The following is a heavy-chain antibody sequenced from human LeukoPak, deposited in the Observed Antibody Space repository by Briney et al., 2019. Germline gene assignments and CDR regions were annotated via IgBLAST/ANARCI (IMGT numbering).Heavy chain of an antibody. J-gene: IGHJ4*02. D-gene: IGHD3-10*01. CDR3: ARRYGSGSSGTFDY. Sequence: KTSETLSLTCTVSGGPISSYYWSWIRQPPGKGLEWIAYIYYSGSTNYNPSLKSRVTISVDTSKNQFSLKLSSVTAADTAVYYCARRYGSGSSGTFDYWGQGTLVTVSS. CDR1: GGPISSYY. CDR2: IYYSGST. V-gene: IGHV4-59*01.